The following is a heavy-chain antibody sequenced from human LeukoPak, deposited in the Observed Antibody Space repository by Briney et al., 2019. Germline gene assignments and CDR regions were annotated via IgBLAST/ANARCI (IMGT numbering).Heavy chain of an antibody. CDR2: SNSSGSTI. J-gene: IGHJ4*02. V-gene: IGHV3-11*01. Sequence: PGGSLRLSCGASGFTPSDYYMSWIRQAPGKGLEWVSYSNSSGSTIYYADSVKGRFAISRDNAKNSLYLQMNSLRAEDTAVYYCARRRDFIDYWGQGTLVTVSS. CDR1: GFTPSDYY. D-gene: IGHD3/OR15-3a*01. CDR3: ARRRDFIDY.